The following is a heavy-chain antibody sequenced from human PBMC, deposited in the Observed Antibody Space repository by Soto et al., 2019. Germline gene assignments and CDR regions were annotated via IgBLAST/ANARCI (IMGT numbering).Heavy chain of an antibody. CDR1: GFTFSSYS. J-gene: IGHJ4*02. D-gene: IGHD3-9*01. CDR3: AREFLEALTGYYPLDY. CDR2: ISSSSSYI. Sequence: EVQLVESGGGLVKPGGSLRLSCAASGFTFSSYSMNWVRQAPGKGLEWVSSISSSSSYIYYADSVKGRFIISRDNAKNSLYLQMNSLRAEDTAVYYCAREFLEALTGYYPLDYWGQGTLVTVSS. V-gene: IGHV3-21*01.